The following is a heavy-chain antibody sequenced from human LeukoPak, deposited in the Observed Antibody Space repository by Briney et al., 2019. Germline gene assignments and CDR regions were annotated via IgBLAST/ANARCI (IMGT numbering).Heavy chain of an antibody. CDR1: GGTFSSYA. CDR3: ARGRTYCSSTSCQQEYYYYYYMDV. J-gene: IGHJ6*03. Sequence: SVKVSCKASGGTFSSYAISWVRQAPGQGLEWMGGIIPIFGTANYAQKFQGRVTITTDESTSTAYMELSSLRSEDTAVYYCARGRTYCSSTSCQQEYYYYYYMDVWGKGTTVTVSS. D-gene: IGHD2-2*01. CDR2: IIPIFGTA. V-gene: IGHV1-69*05.